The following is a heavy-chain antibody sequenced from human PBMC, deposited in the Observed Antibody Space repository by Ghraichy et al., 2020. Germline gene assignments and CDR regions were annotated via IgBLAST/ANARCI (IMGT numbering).Heavy chain of an antibody. Sequence: GGSLRLSCAASGFAVSANYMSWVRQAPGKGLEWVSGVKSDGTTTTYADSVKGRFTISRDNSKNTVYLQMNSLRAEDTAVYYCARGGGLDVWGKGTTVTVSS. V-gene: IGHV3-53*01. D-gene: IGHD3-16*01. CDR3: ARGGGLDV. J-gene: IGHJ6*04. CDR2: VKSDGTTT. CDR1: GFAVSANY.